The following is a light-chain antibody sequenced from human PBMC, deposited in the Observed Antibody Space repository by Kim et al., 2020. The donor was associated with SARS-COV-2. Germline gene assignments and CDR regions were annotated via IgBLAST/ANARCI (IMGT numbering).Light chain of an antibody. CDR1: QSVSNW. V-gene: IGKV3-11*01. CDR3: QQRSTWPRYT. J-gene: IGKJ2*01. Sequence: EIVLTQSPATLSLSPGERATLSCRASQSVSNWLAWYQQRPGQAPRLLIYDVSKRATGIPARFIGSGSGTDFSLTINSLEAEDFAVYYCQQRSTWPRYTFGQGTSWRS. CDR2: DVS.